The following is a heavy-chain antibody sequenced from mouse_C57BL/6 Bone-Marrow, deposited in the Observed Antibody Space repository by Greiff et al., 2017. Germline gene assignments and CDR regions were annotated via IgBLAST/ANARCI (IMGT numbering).Heavy chain of an antibody. CDR1: GYTFTSYW. CDR3: ARGGVWYGYDGYFDY. CDR2: IYPGSGST. V-gene: IGHV1-55*01. J-gene: IGHJ2*01. D-gene: IGHD2-2*01. Sequence: QVQLQQPGAELVKPGASVKMSCKASGYTFTSYWITWVKQRPGQGLEWIGDIYPGSGSTNYNEKFKSKATLTVDTSSSTAYMQLSSLTSEDSAVYYGARGGVWYGYDGYFDYWGQGTTLTVSS.